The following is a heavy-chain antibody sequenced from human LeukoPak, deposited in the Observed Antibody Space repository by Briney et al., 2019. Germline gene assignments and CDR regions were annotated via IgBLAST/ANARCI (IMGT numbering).Heavy chain of an antibody. V-gene: IGHV4-59*01. CDR1: GGSISSYY. CDR3: ARDGAPVYGGNSGWYFDL. CDR2: IYYSGST. J-gene: IGHJ2*01. Sequence: SETLSLTCTVSGGSISSYYWSWIRQPPGKGLEWIGYIYYSGSTNYNPSLKSRVTISVDTSKNQFSLKLSSATAADTAVYYCARDGAPVYGGNSGWYFDLWGRGTLVTVSS. D-gene: IGHD4-23*01.